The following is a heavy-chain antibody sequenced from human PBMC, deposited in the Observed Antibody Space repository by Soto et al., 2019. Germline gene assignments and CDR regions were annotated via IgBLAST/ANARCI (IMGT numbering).Heavy chain of an antibody. J-gene: IGHJ4*02. Sequence: VQLQESGPGLVKPSQTLSLTCTVSGGSISSGDYYWSWIRQPPGKGLEWIGYIYYSGFTYYNPSLNTRLTMSVDTSKNQFSLKLSSVIAADTAVYYCARSDNYVPFDHWGQGTLVTVSS. D-gene: IGHD4-4*01. CDR3: ARSDNYVPFDH. CDR2: IYYSGFT. CDR1: GGSISSGDYY. V-gene: IGHV4-30-4*01.